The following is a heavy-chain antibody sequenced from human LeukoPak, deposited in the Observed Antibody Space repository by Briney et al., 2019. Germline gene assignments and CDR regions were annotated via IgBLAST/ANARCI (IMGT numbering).Heavy chain of an antibody. CDR1: GYTFTGYY. CDR2: INPNSGGT. Sequence: ASVKVSCKASGYTFTGYYMHWVRQAPGQGLEWMGWINPNSGGTNYAQKFQGRVTMTRDTSISTAYMELSRLRSDDTAVYYCARAGVLLWFGGRTPGWFDPWGQGTLVTVSS. J-gene: IGHJ5*02. V-gene: IGHV1-2*02. CDR3: ARAGVLLWFGGRTPGWFDP. D-gene: IGHD3-10*01.